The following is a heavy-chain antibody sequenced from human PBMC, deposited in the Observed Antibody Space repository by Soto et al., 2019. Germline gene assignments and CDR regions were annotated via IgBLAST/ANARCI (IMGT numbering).Heavy chain of an antibody. J-gene: IGHJ4*02. CDR1: GGTFSSYA. V-gene: IGHV1-69*01. CDR2: IIPIFGTA. CDR3: ARTRLIVVVTATNYYFDY. D-gene: IGHD2-21*02. Sequence: QVQLVQSGAEVKKPGSSVKVSCKASGGTFSSYAISWVRQAPGQGLEWMGGIIPIFGTANYAQKFQGRVTITADESTSTAYMELSSLRSEDTAVYYRARTRLIVVVTATNYYFDYWGQGTLVTVSS.